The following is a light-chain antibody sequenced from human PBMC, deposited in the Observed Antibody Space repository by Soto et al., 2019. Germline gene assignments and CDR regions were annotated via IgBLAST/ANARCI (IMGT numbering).Light chain of an antibody. CDR3: QQYDYWWT. CDR2: SAS. J-gene: IGKJ1*01. V-gene: IGKV3-15*01. CDR1: QSVRSN. Sequence: VMTQSPATLSVSPGERATLSCRASQSVRSNLAWYRQKPGQAPRLLIYSASARASGVPARFSGSGSGTEFTLTISILQSEDFGVYYCQQYDYWWTFGQGTKVDIK.